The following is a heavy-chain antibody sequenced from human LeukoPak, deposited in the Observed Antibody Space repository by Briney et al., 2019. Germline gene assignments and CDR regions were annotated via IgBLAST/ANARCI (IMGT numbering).Heavy chain of an antibody. V-gene: IGHV3-23*01. CDR2: ISGSGGST. Sequence: GGSLRLSCAASGFTFSSYAMSWVRQAPGKGLEWVSAISGSGGSTYYADSVKGRFTISRDNSENTLYLQMNSLRAEDTAVYYCAKDRPTYCSSTSCYYWYFDLWGRGTLVTVSS. CDR1: GFTFSSYA. J-gene: IGHJ2*01. CDR3: AKDRPTYCSSTSCYYWYFDL. D-gene: IGHD2-2*01.